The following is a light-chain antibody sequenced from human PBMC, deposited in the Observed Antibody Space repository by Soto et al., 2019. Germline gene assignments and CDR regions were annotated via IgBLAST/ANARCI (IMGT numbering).Light chain of an antibody. V-gene: IGLV6-57*01. CDR1: SGSIASNY. CDR2: EDN. J-gene: IGLJ2*01. Sequence: NFMLTQPHSVSESPGKTVTISCTRSSGSIASNYVQWYQQRPGSSPTTVIYEDNQRPSGVPDRFSGSIDSSSNSASLTISGLKTEDEADYYCQSYDSSMREVFGGGTKLTVL. CDR3: QSYDSSMREV.